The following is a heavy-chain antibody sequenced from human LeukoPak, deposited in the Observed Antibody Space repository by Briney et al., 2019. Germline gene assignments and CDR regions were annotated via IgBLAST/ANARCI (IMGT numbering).Heavy chain of an antibody. CDR3: ARDLGIAAAGLGY. D-gene: IGHD6-13*01. CDR1: GFTLSRYG. V-gene: IGHV3-30*02. J-gene: IGHJ4*02. Sequence: GGSLRLSCAASGFTLSRYGMHWVRQATGKGLEWVAFIRFDGSIKYYADSVKGRFAISRDNSKNTLYLQMSSLRAEDTAIYYCARDLGIAAAGLGYWGQGTLVTVSS. CDR2: IRFDGSIK.